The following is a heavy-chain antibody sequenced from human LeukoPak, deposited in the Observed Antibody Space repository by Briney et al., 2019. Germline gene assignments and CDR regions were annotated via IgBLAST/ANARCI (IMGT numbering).Heavy chain of an antibody. J-gene: IGHJ6*03. CDR3: ARVESSSWGLNYYYYYMDV. Sequence: PSETLSLTCTVSGGSISSYYWSWIRQPPGKGLEWIGYIYYSGSTNYNPSLKSRVTISVDTSKNQFSLKLSSVTAADTAVYYCARVESSSWGLNYYYYYMDVWGNGTTVTVSS. CDR1: GGSISSYY. CDR2: IYYSGST. V-gene: IGHV4-59*01. D-gene: IGHD6-13*01.